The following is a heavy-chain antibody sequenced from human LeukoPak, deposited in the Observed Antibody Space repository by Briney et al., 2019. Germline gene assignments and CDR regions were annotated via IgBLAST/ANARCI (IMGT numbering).Heavy chain of an antibody. J-gene: IGHJ4*02. D-gene: IGHD3-10*02. CDR3: ARDFGPMFLDY. V-gene: IGHV7-4-1*02. CDR2: ISANTGNP. CDR1: GYTFSSYA. Sequence: GASVKVSCKASGYTFSSYAMNWVRQAPGQGLEWMGKISANTGNPTYAQGFTGRFVFSLDTSVSTAYLQISSLKAEDTAVYYCARDFGPMFLDYWGQGTLVTVSS.